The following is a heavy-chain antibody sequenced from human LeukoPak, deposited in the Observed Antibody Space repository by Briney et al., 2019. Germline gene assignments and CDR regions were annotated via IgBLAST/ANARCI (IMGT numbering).Heavy chain of an antibody. D-gene: IGHD2-15*01. CDR2: INPSGGST. CDR1: GYTFTSYY. Sequence: ASVKVSCKASGYTFTSYYMHWVRQAPGQGLEWMGIINPSGGSTSYAQKFQGRVTMTRDTSTSTVYMELSSLRSVDTAVYYCARGAFVVVVAATQYYYYGMDVWGQGTTVTVSS. CDR3: ARGAFVVVVAATQYYYYGMDV. J-gene: IGHJ6*02. V-gene: IGHV1-46*01.